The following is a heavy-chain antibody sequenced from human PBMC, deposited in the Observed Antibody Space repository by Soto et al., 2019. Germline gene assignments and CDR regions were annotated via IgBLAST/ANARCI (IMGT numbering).Heavy chain of an antibody. CDR3: ARFIVATISLDY. D-gene: IGHD5-12*01. V-gene: IGHV4-30-4*01. CDR2: IYYSGST. CDR1: GGSISSGDYY. Sequence: PSETLSLTCTVSGGSISSGDYYWSWIRQPPGKGLEWIGYIYYSGSTYYNPSLKSRVTISVDTSKNQFSLKLSSVTAADTAVYYCARFIVATISLDYWGQGTLVTVSS. J-gene: IGHJ4*02.